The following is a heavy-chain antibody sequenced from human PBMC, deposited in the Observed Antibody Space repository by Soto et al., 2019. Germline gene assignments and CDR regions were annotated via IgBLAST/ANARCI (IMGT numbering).Heavy chain of an antibody. CDR2: IYYSGST. CDR3: GRPLWFGDRHWFDP. J-gene: IGHJ5*02. D-gene: IGHD3-10*01. V-gene: IGHV4-59*01. Sequence: TSETLSLTCTVSGGSISSYYWSWIRQPPGKGLEWIGYIYYSGSTNYNPSLKSRVTISVDTSKNQFSLKLSSVTAADTAVYYCGRPLWFGDRHWFDPWGQGTLVTVSS. CDR1: GGSISSYY.